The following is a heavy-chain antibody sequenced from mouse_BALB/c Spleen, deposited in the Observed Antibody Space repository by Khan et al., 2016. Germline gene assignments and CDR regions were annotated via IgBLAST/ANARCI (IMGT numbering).Heavy chain of an antibody. CDR2: IFPGSGST. V-gene: IGHV1-77*01. J-gene: IGHJ4*01. CDR1: GYTFTDYY. CDR3: ARAYNGYLAMDY. Sequence: QVQLKQSGTELPRPGASVKLSCKASGYTFTDYYLHWVMQRTGQGLEWIGEIFPGSGSTYYNEKFKGKASLTADTSSSTAYMQLSSLTYEDSAVYFCARAYNGYLAMDYWGHGASATVSS. D-gene: IGHD1-2*01.